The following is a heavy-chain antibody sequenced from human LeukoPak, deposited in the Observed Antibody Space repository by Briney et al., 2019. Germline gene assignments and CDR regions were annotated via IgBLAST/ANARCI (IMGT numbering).Heavy chain of an antibody. CDR3: ARGGGYSWD. Sequence: SETLSLTCTVSGGSISSSSYYWGWIRQPPGKGLKWIGSIYYSGSTYYNPSLKNRVTISVDTPKNQFSLKLSSVTAADTAVYYCARGGGYSWDWGQGTLVTVSS. D-gene: IGHD6-13*01. J-gene: IGHJ4*02. V-gene: IGHV4-39*01. CDR2: IYYSGST. CDR1: GGSISSSSYY.